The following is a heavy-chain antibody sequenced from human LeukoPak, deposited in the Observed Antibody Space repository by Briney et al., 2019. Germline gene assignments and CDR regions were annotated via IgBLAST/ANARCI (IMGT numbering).Heavy chain of an antibody. CDR2: IYYSGST. V-gene: IGHV4-39*01. Sequence: SETLSLTCTVSGGSISSSSYYWGWIRQPPGKGLEWIGSIYYSGSTYYNPSLKSRVTISVDTSKNQFSLKLSSVAAADTAVYSCARRITIFGVVITAHFDYWGQGTLVTVSS. J-gene: IGHJ4*02. CDR3: ARRITIFGVVITAHFDY. D-gene: IGHD3-3*01. CDR1: GGSISSSSYY.